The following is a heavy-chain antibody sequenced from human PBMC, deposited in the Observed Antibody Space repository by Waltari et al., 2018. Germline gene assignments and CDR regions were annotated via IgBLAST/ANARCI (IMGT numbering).Heavy chain of an antibody. D-gene: IGHD6-13*01. CDR1: GYTFTSYD. CDR3: AREGDSSSWYFYYYYGMDV. V-gene: IGHV1-8*01. Sequence: QVQLVQSGAEVKKPGASVKVSCKDSGYTFTSYDINWVRQATGQVLEWMGWMNPNSGNTGYAQKFQGRVTMTRNTSISTAYMELSSLRSEDTAVYYCAREGDSSSWYFYYYYGMDVWGQGTTVTVSS. CDR2: MNPNSGNT. J-gene: IGHJ6*02.